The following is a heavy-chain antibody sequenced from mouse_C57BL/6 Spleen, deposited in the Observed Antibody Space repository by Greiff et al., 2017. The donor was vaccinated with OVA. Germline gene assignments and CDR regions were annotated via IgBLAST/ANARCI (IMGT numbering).Heavy chain of an antibody. CDR3: ARFAYYSNYDFDV. CDR1: GYTFTSYG. V-gene: IGHV1-58*01. D-gene: IGHD2-5*01. CDR2: IYIGNGYT. J-gene: IGHJ1*03. Sequence: EVKVEESGAELVRPGSSVKMSCKTSGYTFTSYGINWVKQRPGQGLEWIGYIYIGNGYTEYNEKFKGKATLTSDTSSSTAYMQLSSLTSEDSAIYFCARFAYYSNYDFDVWGTGTTVTVSS.